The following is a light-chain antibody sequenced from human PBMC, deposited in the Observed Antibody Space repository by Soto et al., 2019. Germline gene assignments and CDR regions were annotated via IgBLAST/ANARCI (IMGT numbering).Light chain of an antibody. CDR1: QSLTSSF. Sequence: EILLTQSPATLSSSPGDRATLSCRASQSLTSSFLAWYQQKPGQTPRLLIYGASIRATDIPDRFSGSGSGTDFTLTISRLEPEDFAVYFCQQYGRLPLSFGGGTKVEIK. CDR2: GAS. V-gene: IGKV3-20*01. J-gene: IGKJ4*01. CDR3: QQYGRLPLS.